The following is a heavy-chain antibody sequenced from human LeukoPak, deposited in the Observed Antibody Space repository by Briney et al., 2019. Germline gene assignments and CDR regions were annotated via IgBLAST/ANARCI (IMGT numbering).Heavy chain of an antibody. CDR1: GFTFDDYA. J-gene: IGHJ3*02. V-gene: IGHV3-43*02. CDR2: ISGDGGST. D-gene: IGHD3-22*01. CDR3: AKDMESEYYDSSGHWAFDI. Sequence: GGSLRLSCAASGFTFDDYAMHWVRQAPGKGLEWVSLISGDGGSTYYADSVKGRFTISRDNSKNSLYLQMSSLRTEDTALYYCAKDMESEYYDSSGHWAFDIWGQGTMVTVSS.